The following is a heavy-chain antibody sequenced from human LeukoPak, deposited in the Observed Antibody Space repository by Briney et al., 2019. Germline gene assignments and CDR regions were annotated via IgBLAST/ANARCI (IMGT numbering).Heavy chain of an antibody. V-gene: IGHV1-2*02. CDR2: INPNSGGT. Sequence: GASVKVSCKASGYTFTGYYMHWVRQAPGQGLEWMGWINPNSGGTNYAQKLQGRVTMTTDTSTSTAYMELRSLRSDDTAVYYCARGFLVVPAAMAYWGQGTLVTVSS. CDR1: GYTFTGYY. J-gene: IGHJ4*02. CDR3: ARGFLVVPAAMAY. D-gene: IGHD2-2*01.